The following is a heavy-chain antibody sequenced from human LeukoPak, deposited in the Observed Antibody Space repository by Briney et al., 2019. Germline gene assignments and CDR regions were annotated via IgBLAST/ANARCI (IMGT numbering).Heavy chain of an antibody. Sequence: SQTLSLTCAISGDIVSSNSVTWNWIRQSPSRGLEWLGRTYYRSTWYNDYAVSVRGRITVNPDTSKNQFSLHLNSVTPEDTAVYYCARRLAQYDCFDPWGQGILVTVSS. CDR1: GDIVSSNSVT. CDR2: TYYRSTWYN. D-gene: IGHD3-9*01. V-gene: IGHV6-1*01. J-gene: IGHJ5*02. CDR3: ARRLAQYDCFDP.